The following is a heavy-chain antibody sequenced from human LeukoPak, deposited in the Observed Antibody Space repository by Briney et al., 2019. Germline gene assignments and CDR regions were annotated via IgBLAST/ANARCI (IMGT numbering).Heavy chain of an antibody. D-gene: IGHD2-21*02. Sequence: GGSLRLSCAASGFSVSGTHMSWVRQAPGEGLEWVAAMYTGGTTYYADAVTGRFTVPRDTSRNSLLLHMDSLRAEDTAVYYCAKDEVTSGGGLASWGQGTLVIVSS. J-gene: IGHJ5*02. CDR2: MYTGGTT. V-gene: IGHV3-53*01. CDR1: GFSVSGTH. CDR3: AKDEVTSGGGLAS.